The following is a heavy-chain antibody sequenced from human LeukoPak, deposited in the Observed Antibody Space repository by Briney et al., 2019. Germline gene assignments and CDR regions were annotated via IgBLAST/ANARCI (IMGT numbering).Heavy chain of an antibody. J-gene: IGHJ4*02. D-gene: IGHD4-23*01. CDR3: ARPLPGTTVEAFDY. V-gene: IGHV3-7*01. CDR1: GFTFSSYW. Sequence: GGSLRLSCAASGFTFSSYWMSWVRQAPGRGLEWVANIKQDGSEKYYVDSVKGRFTISRDNAKNSLYLQMNSLRAEDTAVYYCARPLPGTTVEAFDYWGQGTLVTVSS. CDR2: IKQDGSEK.